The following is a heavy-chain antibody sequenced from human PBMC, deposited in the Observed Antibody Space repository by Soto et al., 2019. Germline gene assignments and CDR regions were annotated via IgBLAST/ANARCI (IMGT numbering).Heavy chain of an antibody. Sequence: GASVKVSCKASGGTFSSYTISWVRQAPGQGLEWMGRIIPILGIANYAQKFQGRVTITADKSTSTAYMELSSLRSEDTAVYYCARYGRSLDSRGYFAYWGQGTLVTVSS. CDR1: GGTFSSYT. CDR2: IIPILGIA. V-gene: IGHV1-69*02. CDR3: ARYGRSLDSRGYFAY. J-gene: IGHJ4*02. D-gene: IGHD3-22*01.